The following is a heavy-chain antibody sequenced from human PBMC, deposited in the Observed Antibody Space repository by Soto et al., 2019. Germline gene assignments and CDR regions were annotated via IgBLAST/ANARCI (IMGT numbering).Heavy chain of an antibody. D-gene: IGHD6-6*01. J-gene: IGHJ3*02. Sequence: GGSLRLSCAASGFPFSSYVMSWVRQAPGKGLEWVSGISGGGSNTFYADSVKGRFTISRDNSKNTLLLQMNSLGAEDTAVYYCARDYSSSPYDAFDIWGQGTMVTVSS. CDR2: ISGGGSNT. V-gene: IGHV3-23*01. CDR3: ARDYSSSPYDAFDI. CDR1: GFPFSSYV.